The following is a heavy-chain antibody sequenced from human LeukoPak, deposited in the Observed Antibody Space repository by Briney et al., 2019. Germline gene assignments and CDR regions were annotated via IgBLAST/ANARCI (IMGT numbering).Heavy chain of an antibody. J-gene: IGHJ4*02. CDR1: GFTFSSYA. CDR2: ISYDGSNK. CDR3: ASLIAVAGTTDDY. Sequence: PGRSLRLSCAASGFTFSSYAMPWVRQAPGKGLEWVAVISYDGSNKYYADSVKGRFTISRDNSKNTLYLQMNSLRAEDTAVYYCASLIAVAGTTDDYWGQGTLVTVSS. V-gene: IGHV3-30-3*01. D-gene: IGHD6-19*01.